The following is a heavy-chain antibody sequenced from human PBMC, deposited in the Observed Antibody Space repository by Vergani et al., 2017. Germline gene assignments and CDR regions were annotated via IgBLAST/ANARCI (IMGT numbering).Heavy chain of an antibody. CDR3: AKERVCSSTSCYTGYYYYGMDV. CDR1: GFTFSSYG. J-gene: IGHJ6*02. D-gene: IGHD2-2*02. Sequence: QVQLVESGGGVVQPGRSLRLSCAASGFTFSSYGMHWVRQAPGKGLEWVAVISYDGSNKYYADSVKGRFTISRDNSKNTLYLQMNSLRAEDTAVYYCAKERVCSSTSCYTGYYYYGMDVWGQGTTVTVSS. CDR2: ISYDGSNK. V-gene: IGHV3-30*18.